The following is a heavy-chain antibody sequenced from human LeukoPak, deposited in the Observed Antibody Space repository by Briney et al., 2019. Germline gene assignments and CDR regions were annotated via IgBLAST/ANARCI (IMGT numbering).Heavy chain of an antibody. J-gene: IGHJ4*02. CDR2: ISSDGGYK. CDR1: GFTFSTYS. CDR3: ARGNAPLPFDY. D-gene: IGHD2-2*01. V-gene: IGHV3-21*01. Sequence: GGSLRLSCAGSGFTFSTYSIHWVRQAPGKGLEWVSSISSDGGYKYYADSVKGRFTISRDNAKNSVYLQMKSLRAEDTAVYYCARGNAPLPFDYWGQGTLVTVSS.